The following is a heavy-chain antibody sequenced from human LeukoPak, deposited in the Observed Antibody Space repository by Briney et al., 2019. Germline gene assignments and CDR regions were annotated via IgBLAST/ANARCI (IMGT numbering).Heavy chain of an antibody. V-gene: IGHV1-69*13. J-gene: IGHJ3*02. Sequence: SVKVSCKASGGTFSSYAISWVRQAPGQGLEWMGGIIPIFGTANYAQEFQGRVTITADESTSTAYMELSSLRSEDTAVYYCARQQQLVLAGAFDIWGQGTMVTVSS. CDR1: GGTFSSYA. D-gene: IGHD6-13*01. CDR3: ARQQQLVLAGAFDI. CDR2: IIPIFGTA.